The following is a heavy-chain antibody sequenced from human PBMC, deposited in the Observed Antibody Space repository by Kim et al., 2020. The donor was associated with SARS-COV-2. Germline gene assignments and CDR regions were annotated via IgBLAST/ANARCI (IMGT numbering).Heavy chain of an antibody. Sequence: NYNPDLKSRFTISVDTSKNQCPLKLGSVTAADTAMYYCARESMARVRGYWGQGTLVTVSS. CDR3: ARESMARVRGY. D-gene: IGHD3-10*01. J-gene: IGHJ4*02. V-gene: IGHV4-59*01.